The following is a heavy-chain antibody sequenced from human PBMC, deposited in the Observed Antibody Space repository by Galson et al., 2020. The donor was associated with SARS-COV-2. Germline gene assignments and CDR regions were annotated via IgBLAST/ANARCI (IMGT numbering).Heavy chain of an antibody. J-gene: IGHJ4*02. CDR1: GGSINIYY. D-gene: IGHD3-10*01. Sequence: ASETLSLTCTVSGGSINIYYWSWIRQPPGKGLEWIGYLYYGGKTNYNPSLKSRVTISVDTSKSQFSLTLSSVTAADTAVYYCARLPVVRGVDCWCQGMLVTVSS. CDR3: ARLPVVRGVDC. V-gene: IGHV4-59*01. CDR2: LYYGGKT.